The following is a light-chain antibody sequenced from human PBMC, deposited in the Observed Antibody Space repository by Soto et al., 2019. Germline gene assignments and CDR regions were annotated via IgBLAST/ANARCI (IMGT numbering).Light chain of an antibody. CDR1: QGITNF. CDR3: QKYDSAPWT. V-gene: IGKV1-27*01. J-gene: IGKJ1*01. Sequence: DIQMTQSPSSLSASVADRVTITCRASQGITNFLAWYQQKPGKVPKLLIYAASTLQSGVPSRFSGSGSGTDFTLTSSSLQPEDVATYYCQKYDSAPWTFGQGTKVEIK. CDR2: AAS.